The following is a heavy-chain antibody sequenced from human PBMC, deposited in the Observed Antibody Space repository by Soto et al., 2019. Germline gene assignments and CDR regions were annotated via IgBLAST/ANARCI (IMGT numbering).Heavy chain of an antibody. CDR1: GGTFSSYA. V-gene: IGHV1-69*13. Sequence: SVKVSCKASGGTFSSYAISWVRQAPGQGLEWMGGIIPIFGTANYAQKFQGRVTITADESTSTAYMELSSLRSEDTAVYYCATKIAVAGPRGDYYDGMDVWGQGTTVTVSS. CDR3: ATKIAVAGPRGDYYDGMDV. J-gene: IGHJ6*02. D-gene: IGHD6-19*01. CDR2: IIPIFGTA.